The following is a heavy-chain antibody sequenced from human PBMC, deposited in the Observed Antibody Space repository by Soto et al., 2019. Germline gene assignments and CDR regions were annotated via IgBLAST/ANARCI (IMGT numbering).Heavy chain of an antibody. CDR2: TIPIFGTA. D-gene: IGHD6-19*01. Sequence: GASVKVSCKASGGTLSSYAISWVRQSPGQGLEWMGGTIPIFGTANYAQKFQGRVTITADESTSTAYMELSSLRSEDTAVYYCARDVAGRLYFDYWGQGTLVTVSS. CDR3: ARDVAGRLYFDY. V-gene: IGHV1-69*13. CDR1: GGTLSSYA. J-gene: IGHJ4*02.